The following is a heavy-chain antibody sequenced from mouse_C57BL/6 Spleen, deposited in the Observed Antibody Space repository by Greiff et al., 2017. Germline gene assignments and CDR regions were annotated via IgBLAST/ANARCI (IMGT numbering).Heavy chain of an antibody. CDR3: ARVDDRYFDY. D-gene: IGHD2-12*01. CDR1: GFTFSDYY. CDR2: INYDGSST. J-gene: IGHJ2*01. V-gene: IGHV5-16*01. Sequence: EVQLVESEGGLVQPGSSMKLSCTASGFTFSDYYMAWVRQVPEKGLEWVANINYDGSSTYYLDSLKSRFIISRDNAKNILYLQMSSLKSEDTATYYCARVDDRYFDYWGQGTTLTVSS.